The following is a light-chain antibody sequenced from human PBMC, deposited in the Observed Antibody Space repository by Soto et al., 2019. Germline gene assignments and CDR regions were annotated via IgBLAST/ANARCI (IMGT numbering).Light chain of an antibody. CDR1: SSDVGGYNY. CDR2: EVS. J-gene: IGLJ2*01. V-gene: IGLV2-14*01. CDR3: SSYTTGSTLVV. Sequence: QSALTQPASVSGSPGQSITISCTGTSSDVGGYNYVSWYQQHPGKAPKVMIYEVSHRPSGVSDRFSGSKSGNTASLTISGLQAEDEADYYCSSYTTGSTLVVFGGGTKLTVL.